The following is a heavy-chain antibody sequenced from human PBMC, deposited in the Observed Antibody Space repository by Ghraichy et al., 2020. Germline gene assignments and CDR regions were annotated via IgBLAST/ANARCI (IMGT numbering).Heavy chain of an antibody. CDR2: IYSGGST. Sequence: GGSLRLSCAASGFTVSSNYMSWVRQAPGKGLEWVSVIYSGGSTYYADSVKGRFTISRDNSKNTLYLQMNSLRAEDTAVYYCARGVGYYGSGTTPYYFDYWGQGTLVTVSS. D-gene: IGHD3-10*01. CDR1: GFTVSSNY. J-gene: IGHJ4*02. CDR3: ARGVGYYGSGTTPYYFDY. V-gene: IGHV3-66*01.